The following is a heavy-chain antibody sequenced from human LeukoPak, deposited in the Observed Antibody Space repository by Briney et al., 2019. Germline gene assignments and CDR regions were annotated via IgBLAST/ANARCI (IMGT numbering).Heavy chain of an antibody. Sequence: GGSLRLSCAVSGFNFRDHWMDWVRRAPGKGLEWVGHIKTDGSETYYVDSLKGRFSISRDNTNNALYLQMNSLRVEDTAVYYCARSRIAYSSSSSWFDPWGQGTLVTVSS. CDR1: GFNFRDHW. CDR3: ARSRIAYSSSSSWFDP. J-gene: IGHJ5*02. CDR2: IKTDGSET. D-gene: IGHD6-6*01. V-gene: IGHV3-7*03.